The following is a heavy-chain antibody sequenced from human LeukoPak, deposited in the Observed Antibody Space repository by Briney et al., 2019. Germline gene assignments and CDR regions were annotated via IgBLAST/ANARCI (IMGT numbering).Heavy chain of an antibody. D-gene: IGHD5-24*01. CDR2: IYYSGST. Sequence: PSETLSLTCTVSGGSISSYYWSWIRQPPGKGLEWIGYIYYSGSTNYNPSLKSRVTISVDTSKNQFSLKLSSVPAADTAVYYCARTTIYPYYYYYGMDVWGQGTTVTVSS. CDR3: ARTTIYPYYYYYGMDV. CDR1: GGSISSYY. J-gene: IGHJ6*02. V-gene: IGHV4-59*01.